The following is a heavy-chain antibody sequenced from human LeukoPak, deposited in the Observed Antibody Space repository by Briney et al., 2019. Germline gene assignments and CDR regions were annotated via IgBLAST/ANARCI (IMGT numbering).Heavy chain of an antibody. Sequence: SETLSLTCTVSGGSISSGGYYWSWIRQPPGKGLEWIGYIYHSGSTYYNPSLKSRVTISVDTSKNQFSLKLSSVTAADTAVYYCARVGVYDSSRRQFDYWGQGTLVTVSS. CDR2: IYHSGST. D-gene: IGHD3-22*01. J-gene: IGHJ4*02. CDR3: ARVGVYDSSRRQFDY. V-gene: IGHV4-30-2*01. CDR1: GGSISSGGYY.